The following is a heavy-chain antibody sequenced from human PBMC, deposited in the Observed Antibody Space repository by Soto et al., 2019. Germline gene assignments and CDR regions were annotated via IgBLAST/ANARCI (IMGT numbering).Heavy chain of an antibody. CDR2: ISGSGGST. V-gene: IGHV3-23*01. Sequence: GGSLRLSCAASGFTFSSYAMSWVRQAPGKGLEWVSAISGSGGSTYYADSVKGRFTISRDNSKNTLYLQMNSLRAEDTAVYYCAKETYGDLETRDAFDIWGQGTTVTVSS. J-gene: IGHJ3*02. D-gene: IGHD4-17*01. CDR3: AKETYGDLETRDAFDI. CDR1: GFTFSSYA.